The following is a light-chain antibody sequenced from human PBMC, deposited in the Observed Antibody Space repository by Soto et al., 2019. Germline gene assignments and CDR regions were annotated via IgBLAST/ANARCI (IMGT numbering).Light chain of an antibody. V-gene: IGLV2-14*01. J-gene: IGLJ3*02. CDR3: SSYTSSSTRG. Sequence: QSALTQPASVSGSPGQSITISCTGTSSDVGGYNYVSWYQQHPGKAPKLMIYDVSNRPSGVSNRFSGSKSGYTASLTISGVQAEDEAAYYCSSYTSSSTRGFGGGTRLTVL. CDR2: DVS. CDR1: SSDVGGYNY.